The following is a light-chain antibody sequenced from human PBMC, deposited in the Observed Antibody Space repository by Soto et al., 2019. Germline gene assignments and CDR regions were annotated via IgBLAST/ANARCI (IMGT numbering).Light chain of an antibody. J-gene: IGKJ1*01. V-gene: IGKV3-11*01. Sequence: EIVMTQSPATLSVSPGDGATLSCRASQSVSSYLAWYQQKPGQAPRLLIYDASTRATGIPARFSGSGSGTDFTLTITSLEPEDFAVYYCQQRSNWWTFGQGTKVDIK. CDR3: QQRSNWWT. CDR2: DAS. CDR1: QSVSSY.